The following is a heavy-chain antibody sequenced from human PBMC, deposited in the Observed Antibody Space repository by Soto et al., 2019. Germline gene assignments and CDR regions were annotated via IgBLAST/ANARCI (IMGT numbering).Heavy chain of an antibody. D-gene: IGHD3-22*01. CDR1: GFTFSSYA. J-gene: IGHJ4*02. CDR3: ARDPYDSSGYLPHYFDS. CDR2: ISYDGSNR. V-gene: IGHV3-30-3*01. Sequence: PGGSLRLSCAASGFTFSSYAMHWVRQAPGKGLEWVAVISYDGSNRYYADSVKGRFTISRDNSKNTLYLQMNSLRAEDTAVYYCARDPYDSSGYLPHYFDSWGQGTLVTVSS.